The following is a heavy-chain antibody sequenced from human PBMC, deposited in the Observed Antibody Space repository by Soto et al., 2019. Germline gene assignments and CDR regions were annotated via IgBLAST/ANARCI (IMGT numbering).Heavy chain of an antibody. CDR3: AHRVAQSYHNWFDP. Sequence: QITLKESGPTLVKPTQTLTLTCTFSGFSLSTSGVGVGWIRQPPGKALEWLALIYWDDDKRYSPSLKSRLTTXKXTXXNQVVLTMTNMDPVDTATYYCAHRVAQSYHNWFDPWGQGTLVTVSS. V-gene: IGHV2-5*02. J-gene: IGHJ5*02. D-gene: IGHD5-12*01. CDR2: IYWDDDK. CDR1: GFSLSTSGVG.